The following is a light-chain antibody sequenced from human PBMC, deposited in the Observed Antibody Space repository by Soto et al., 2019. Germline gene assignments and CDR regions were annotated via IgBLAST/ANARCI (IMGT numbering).Light chain of an antibody. V-gene: IGKV3-15*01. J-gene: IGKJ1*01. CDR1: QSVGSN. CDR3: QQYDNWPWT. Sequence: EIVMTQSPATVSVSPGESATLSCRASQSVGSNLAWYQQKRGQAPRVLISGASTRPTGIPARFSGSGSGTEFTLTINNLQSEDFAVYYCQQYDNWPWTFGQGTKVEIK. CDR2: GAS.